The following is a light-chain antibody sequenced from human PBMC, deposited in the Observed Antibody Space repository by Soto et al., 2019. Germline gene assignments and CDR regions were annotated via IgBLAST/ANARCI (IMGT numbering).Light chain of an antibody. V-gene: IGLV2-14*03. CDR1: SSDVGGYNF. Sequence: QSVLTQPASVSGSPGQSITISCTGTSSDVGGYNFVSWYQQRPGKAPKLMIYDVSNRPSGVSNRFSGSKSGNTASLTISGLQAEDEAHYYCSSYTSTNTQLFGGGTKVTVL. J-gene: IGLJ2*01. CDR2: DVS. CDR3: SSYTSTNTQL.